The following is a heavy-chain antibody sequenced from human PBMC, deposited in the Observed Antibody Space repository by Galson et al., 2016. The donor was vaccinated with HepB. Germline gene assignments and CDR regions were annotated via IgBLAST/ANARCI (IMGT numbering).Heavy chain of an antibody. Sequence: SLRLSCAVSGLPSNNYAMHWVRQAPGKGLECVSLISGDGRNTYYADSVKGRFSISRDNSKKSLYLEMNSLRTEDTAFYYCGILYGGFDPWGQGTLVTVSS. D-gene: IGHD2/OR15-2a*01. CDR1: GLPSNNYA. CDR3: GILYGGFDP. J-gene: IGHJ5*02. V-gene: IGHV3-43*02. CDR2: ISGDGRNT.